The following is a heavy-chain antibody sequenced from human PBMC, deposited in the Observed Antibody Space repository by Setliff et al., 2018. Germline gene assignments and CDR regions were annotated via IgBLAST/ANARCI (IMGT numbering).Heavy chain of an antibody. V-gene: IGHV4-38-2*02. CDR1: NFSVTTVYY. CDR3: ARMSGFLYMDV. D-gene: IGHD3-3*01. CDR2: VYYTGST. J-gene: IGHJ6*03. Sequence: PSETLSLTCTVSNFSVTTVYYWGWIRQPPGKGLEWIANVYYTGSTYYSPSLASRVSMSIDTSKNRFSLKLHSVTAADTAVYYCARMSGFLYMDVWGKGTTVTVSS.